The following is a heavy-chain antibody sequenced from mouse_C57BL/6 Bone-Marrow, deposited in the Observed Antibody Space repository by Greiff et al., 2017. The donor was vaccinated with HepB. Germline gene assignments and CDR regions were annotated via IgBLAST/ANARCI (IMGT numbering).Heavy chain of an antibody. CDR2: INYDGSIT. J-gene: IGHJ2*01. CDR1: GFTFSDYY. Sequence: EVQVVESEGGLVQPGSSMKLSCTASGFTFSDYYMAWVRQVPEKGLEWVANINYDGSITYYLDSLKSRFIISRDNAKNILYLQMSSLKSEDTATYYCARDSLLSYFDYWGQGTTLTVSS. V-gene: IGHV5-16*01. D-gene: IGHD2-10*01. CDR3: ARDSLLSYFDY.